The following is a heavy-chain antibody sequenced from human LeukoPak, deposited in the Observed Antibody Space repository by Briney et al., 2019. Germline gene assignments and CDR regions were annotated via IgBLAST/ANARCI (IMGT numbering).Heavy chain of an antibody. CDR3: ARRPTGSDYFDY. D-gene: IGHD1-26*01. V-gene: IGHV3-64D*09. J-gene: IGHJ4*02. Sequence: GGSLRPSCSASGFTFSHYAMHWVRQAPGEGLEYVSAISSNGGSTYYADSVKGRFTISRDNSKNTLYLQMSSLRPEDTAVYYCARRPTGSDYFDYWGQGTLVTVSS. CDR2: ISSNGGST. CDR1: GFTFSHYA.